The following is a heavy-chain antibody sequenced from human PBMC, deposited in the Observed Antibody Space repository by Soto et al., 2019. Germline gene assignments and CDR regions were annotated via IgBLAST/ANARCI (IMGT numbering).Heavy chain of an antibody. CDR3: ATGLGYCSSTSCYVGRED. D-gene: IGHD2-2*01. J-gene: IGHJ4*02. V-gene: IGHV4-39*01. CDR1: GGSISSSSYY. CDR2: IYYSGST. Sequence: SETLSLTCTVSGGSISSSSYYWGWIRQPPGKGLEWIGSIYYSGSTYYNPSLKSRVTISVDTSKNQFSLKLSSVTAADTAVYYFATGLGYCSSTSCYVGREDWGQGTLVTVSS.